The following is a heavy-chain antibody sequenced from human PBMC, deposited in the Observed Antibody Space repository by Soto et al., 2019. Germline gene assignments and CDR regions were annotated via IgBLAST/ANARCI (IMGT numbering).Heavy chain of an antibody. V-gene: IGHV4-39*01. CDR1: GGSISSSSYY. CDR3: ARHLYAEGDFWSGYYYRYYYYGMDV. J-gene: IGHJ6*02. D-gene: IGHD3-3*01. CDR2: IYYSGST. Sequence: SETLSLTCTVSGGSISSSSYYWGWIRQPPGKGLEGIGSIYYSGSTYYNPSIKSRVTISVDTPKNQFSLKLSAVTAADTAVYYCARHLYAEGDFWSGYYYRYYYYGMDVWGQGTTVTVSS.